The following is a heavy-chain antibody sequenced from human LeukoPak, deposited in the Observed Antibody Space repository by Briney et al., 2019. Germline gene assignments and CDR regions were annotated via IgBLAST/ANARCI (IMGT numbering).Heavy chain of an antibody. CDR1: GGSFSGYF. CDR2: INHSGST. Sequence: SETLSLTCAVYGGSFSGYFWEWIRQPPGKGLEWIGEINHSGSTNYNPSLKSRVTISVDTSKNQFSLKLSSVTAADTAVYYCGLAVADNNNWFDPWGQGTLVTVSS. CDR3: GLAVADNNNWFDP. D-gene: IGHD6-19*01. V-gene: IGHV4-34*01. J-gene: IGHJ5*02.